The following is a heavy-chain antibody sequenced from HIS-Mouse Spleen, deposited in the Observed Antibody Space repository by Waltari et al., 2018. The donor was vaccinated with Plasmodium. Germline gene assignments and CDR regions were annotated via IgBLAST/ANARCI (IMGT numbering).Heavy chain of an antibody. Sequence: QVTLRESGPALVKPTQTLTLTCTFSGFSLSTSGMCVTWIRQPPGKALEWLARIDWADDKYYSTSLKTRLTITKDTSKNQVFLTMTNMDPVDTATYYCARTTYSSSSAKYYYYGMDVWGQGTTVTVSS. CDR1: GFSLSTSGMC. CDR2: IDWADDK. D-gene: IGHD6-6*01. J-gene: IGHJ6*02. V-gene: IGHV2-70*15. CDR3: ARTTYSSSSAKYYYYGMDV.